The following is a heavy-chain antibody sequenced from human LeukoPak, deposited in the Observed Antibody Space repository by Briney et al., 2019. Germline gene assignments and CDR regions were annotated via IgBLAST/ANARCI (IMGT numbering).Heavy chain of an antibody. D-gene: IGHD6-13*01. CDR2: ISFDGSKK. J-gene: IGHJ6*02. Sequence: PGRSLRLSCADSGSTFSRYRMHWVRQAPGKGLEWVAVISFDGSKKYYADSVKGRFTISRDNSKNTLYLQMNSLRAGDTAVYYCAREYQGYSSSWHYYGMDVWGQGTSVTVSS. CDR3: AREYQGYSSSWHYYGMDV. CDR1: GSTFSRYR. V-gene: IGHV3-30*03.